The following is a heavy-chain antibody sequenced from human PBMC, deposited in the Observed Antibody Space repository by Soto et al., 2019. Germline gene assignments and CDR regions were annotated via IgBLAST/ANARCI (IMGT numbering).Heavy chain of an antibody. J-gene: IGHJ4*02. CDR1: AVTFTGYG. Sequence: PGGSLRLSCAASAVTFTGYGMHWVRQAPGKGLVWVSRINSDGSTTTYADSVKGRFTISRDNARNTLFLQMNSLRVEDTAVYYCARVNYASGSPQWGQGAQVTVSS. D-gene: IGHD3-10*01. CDR2: INSDGSTT. CDR3: ARVNYASGSPQ. V-gene: IGHV3-74*01.